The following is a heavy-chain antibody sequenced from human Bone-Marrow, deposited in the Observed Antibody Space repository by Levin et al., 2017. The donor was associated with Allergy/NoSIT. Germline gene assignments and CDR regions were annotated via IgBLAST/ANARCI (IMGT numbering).Heavy chain of an antibody. CDR2: ISSSSSYI. J-gene: IGHJ4*02. V-gene: IGHV3-21*01. CDR1: GFTFSSYS. CDR3: ARDYYGSGSYPG. Sequence: GESLKISCAASGFTFSSYSMNWVRQAPGKGLEWVSSISSSSSYIYYADSVKGRFTISRDNAKNSLYLQMNSLRAEDTAVYYCARDYYGSGSYPGWGQGTLVTVSS. D-gene: IGHD3-10*01.